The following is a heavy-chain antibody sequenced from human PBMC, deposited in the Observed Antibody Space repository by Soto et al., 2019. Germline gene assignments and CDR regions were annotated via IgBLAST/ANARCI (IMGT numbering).Heavy chain of an antibody. D-gene: IGHD3-22*01. Sequence: PSETLSLTCPVSGGSISSGDYYWSWIRQPPGKGLEWIGYIYYSGSTYYNPSLKSRVTISVDMSKNQFSLKLSSVTAADTAVYYCARERYYYDSSGYYYYYYGMDVWGQGTTVTVSS. CDR1: GGSISSGDYY. J-gene: IGHJ6*02. V-gene: IGHV4-30-4*01. CDR3: ARERYYYDSSGYYYYYYGMDV. CDR2: IYYSGST.